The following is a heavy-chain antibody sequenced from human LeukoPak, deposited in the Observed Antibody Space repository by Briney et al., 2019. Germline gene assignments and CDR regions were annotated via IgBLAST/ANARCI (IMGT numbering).Heavy chain of an antibody. V-gene: IGHV1-69*13. CDR3: ARGPVYLPPIAAAGTIYYYYYMDV. Sequence: SVKVSCKASGYTFTSYGISWVRQAPGQGLEWMGGIIPIFGTANYAQKFQGRVTITADESTSTAYMELSSLRSEDTAVYYCARGPVYLPPIAAAGTIYYYYYMDVWGKGTTVTVSS. D-gene: IGHD6-13*01. CDR1: GYTFTSYG. CDR2: IIPIFGTA. J-gene: IGHJ6*03.